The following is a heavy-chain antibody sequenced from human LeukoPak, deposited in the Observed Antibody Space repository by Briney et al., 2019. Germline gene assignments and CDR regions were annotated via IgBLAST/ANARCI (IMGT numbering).Heavy chain of an antibody. CDR1: GGSISSYY. CDR3: ARTPTAVVPAANFDY. J-gene: IGHJ4*02. D-gene: IGHD2-2*01. Sequence: SEALSLTCTVSGGSISSYYWSWIRQPPGKGLEWIGYIYYSGSTNYNPSLKSRVTISVDTSKNQFSLKLSSVTAADTAVYYCARTPTAVVPAANFDYWGQGTLVTVSS. CDR2: IYYSGST. V-gene: IGHV4-59*08.